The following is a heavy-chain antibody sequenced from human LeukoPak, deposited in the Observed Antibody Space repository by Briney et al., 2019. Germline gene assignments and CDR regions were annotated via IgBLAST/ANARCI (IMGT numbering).Heavy chain of an antibody. J-gene: IGHJ6*03. D-gene: IGHD1-26*01. CDR1: GFTFNDYG. CDR2: ISWNSGRI. V-gene: IGHV3-9*01. Sequence: GGSLRLSCAASGFTFNDYGMHWVRHAPGKGLEWVSGISWNSGRIGYADSVKGRFTISRDNSKNSLYLQMNSLRAEDTALYYCAKGWGAVGYHMDVWGKGTTVTVSS. CDR3: AKGWGAVGYHMDV.